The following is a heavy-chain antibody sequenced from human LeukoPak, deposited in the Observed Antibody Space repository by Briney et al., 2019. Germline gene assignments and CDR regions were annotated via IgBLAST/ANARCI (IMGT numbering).Heavy chain of an antibody. D-gene: IGHD3-22*01. CDR3: ARSLTTYYYDTSGPGDAFDI. J-gene: IGHJ3*02. CDR2: IYRSGTT. Sequence: KPSETLSLTCTVSSYSISSGYYWGWIRQPPGKGLEWIGSIYRSGTTYYNPSLKSRVTISVDTSNNQFSLKTSSVTAADTAVYYCARSLTTYYYDTSGPGDAFDIWGQGTMVTVS. V-gene: IGHV4-38-2*02. CDR1: SYSISSGYY.